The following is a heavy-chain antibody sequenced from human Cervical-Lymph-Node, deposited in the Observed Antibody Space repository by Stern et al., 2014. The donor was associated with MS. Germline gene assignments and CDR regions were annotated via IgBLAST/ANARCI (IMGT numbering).Heavy chain of an antibody. CDR3: ARSITASGTGGAFEF. Sequence: EVQLVQSGAEVKKPGESLKISCKASGYSFTNYWIGWVRQRPGKGLEWMGIVYPGDSDTRPSPSLQGQVTISADKSISTAYLQWSSLKASDTAMYYCARSITASGTGGAFEFWGQGTLVTVSS. V-gene: IGHV5-51*03. CDR1: GYSFTNYW. CDR2: VYPGDSDT. D-gene: IGHD6-25*01. J-gene: IGHJ4*02.